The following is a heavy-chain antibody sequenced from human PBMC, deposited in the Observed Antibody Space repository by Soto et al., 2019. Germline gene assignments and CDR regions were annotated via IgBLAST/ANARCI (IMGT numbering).Heavy chain of an antibody. J-gene: IGHJ6*02. CDR3: TIGSGRVDV. Sequence: EVQLVESGGGLVQPGGSLRLSCAASGFTFSNYWMSWVRQAPGKGLEGVANIKEDGSDKYYVDSVKGRFTISRDNAKNSLYLQMNSLRAEDTAVYYCTIGSGRVDVWGQGTTVTVSS. CDR1: GFTFSNYW. V-gene: IGHV3-7*05. CDR2: IKEDGSDK.